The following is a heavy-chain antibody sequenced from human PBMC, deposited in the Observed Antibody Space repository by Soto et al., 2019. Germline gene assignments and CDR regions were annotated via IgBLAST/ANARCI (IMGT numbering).Heavy chain of an antibody. CDR1: GGSISSGGYY. J-gene: IGHJ4*02. Sequence: QVQLQESGPGLVKPSQTLSLTCTVSGGSISSGGYYWSWIRQHPGKGLGWIGYIYYSGSTYYNPSLKSRVTISVDTSKNQFSLKLSSVTAADTAVYYCARGNARYSSSWSPFDYWGQGTLVTVSS. CDR2: IYYSGST. V-gene: IGHV4-31*03. CDR3: ARGNARYSSSWSPFDY. D-gene: IGHD6-13*01.